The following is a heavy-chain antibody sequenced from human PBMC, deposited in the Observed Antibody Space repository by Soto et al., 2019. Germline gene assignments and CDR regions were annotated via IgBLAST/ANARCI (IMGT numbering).Heavy chain of an antibody. CDR2: IIPIFGTA. D-gene: IGHD2-8*02. Sequence: RASVKVSSQASGGTFSSYAISWVRQAPGQGLEWMGGIIPIFGTANYAQKFQGRVTITADESTSTAYMELSSLRSEDTAVYYCARGPYWYTRNHFDYWGQGTLVTVSS. CDR1: GGTFSSYA. J-gene: IGHJ4*02. CDR3: ARGPYWYTRNHFDY. V-gene: IGHV1-69*13.